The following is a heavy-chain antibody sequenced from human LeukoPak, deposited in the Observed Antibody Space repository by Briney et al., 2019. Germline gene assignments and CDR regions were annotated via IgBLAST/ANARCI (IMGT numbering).Heavy chain of an antibody. CDR1: GFIFSSYN. D-gene: IGHD4-23*01. CDR3: AKHLWTTVAPLDY. Sequence: PGGSLRLSCAASGFIFSSYNIDWVRQAPGKGLEWVSSISSSSSYIYYADSVKGRLTISRDNSKNTLYLQMNSLRAEDTAVYYCAKHLWTTVAPLDYWGQGTLVTVSS. J-gene: IGHJ4*02. V-gene: IGHV3-21*04. CDR2: ISSSSSYI.